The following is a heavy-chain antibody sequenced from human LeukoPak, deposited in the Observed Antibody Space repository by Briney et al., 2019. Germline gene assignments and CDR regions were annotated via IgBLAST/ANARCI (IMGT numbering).Heavy chain of an antibody. CDR3: ARDKDIVVVPAAIKPPRRAFDT. D-gene: IGHD2-2*02. J-gene: IGHJ3*02. CDR2: INPSGGST. V-gene: IGHV1-46*03. CDR1: GYTFTSYY. Sequence: ASVKVSCKASGYTFTSYYMHWVRQAPGRGLEWMGIINPSGGSTSYAQKFQGRVTMTRDTSTSTVYMELSSLRSEDTAVYYCARDKDIVVVPAAIKPPRRAFDTWGQGTMVTVSS.